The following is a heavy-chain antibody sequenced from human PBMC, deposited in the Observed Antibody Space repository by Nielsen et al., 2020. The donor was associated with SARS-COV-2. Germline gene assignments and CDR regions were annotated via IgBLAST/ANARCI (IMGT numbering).Heavy chain of an antibody. CDR3: AKLADTWIHSDY. J-gene: IGHJ4*02. V-gene: IGHV3-9*01. CDR1: GFTFDDYA. CDR2: ISWNSGSI. Sequence: GGSLRLSCAASGFTFDDYAMHWVRQAPGKGLEWVSGISWNSGSIGYADSVKGRFTISRDNAKNSLYLQMNSLRAEDTALYYCAKLADTWIHSDYWGQGTLDTVSS. D-gene: IGHD5-18*01.